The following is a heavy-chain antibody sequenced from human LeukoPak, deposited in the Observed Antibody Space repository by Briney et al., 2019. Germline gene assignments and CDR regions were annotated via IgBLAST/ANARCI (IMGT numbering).Heavy chain of an antibody. J-gene: IGHJ4*02. CDR1: GFTFSTYW. V-gene: IGHV3-7*05. CDR3: AGQAGDNSAYRPHDY. D-gene: IGHD3-22*01. CDR2: IKQDGSDK. Sequence: GGSLRLSCAASGFTFSTYWMTWVRQAPGKGLEWVANIKQDGSDKYYVDSVKGRFTISRDNAKNSLYLQMHSLRAEDTAVYYCAGQAGDNSAYRPHDYWGQGTLVTVSS.